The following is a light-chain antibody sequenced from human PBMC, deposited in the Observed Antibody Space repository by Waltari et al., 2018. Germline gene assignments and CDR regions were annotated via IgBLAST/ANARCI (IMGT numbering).Light chain of an antibody. J-gene: IGLJ2*01. CDR1: SSDVGGSAY. Sequence: QSALTQPRSVSGSPGQSVTISCTGTSSDVGGSAYVSWYQHHPGKAPKLIICDVTKRPSGVPDRFSGSKSGNTASLTISGLQAEDEADYYCCSYAGRYTHVVFGGGTKLTVL. V-gene: IGLV2-11*01. CDR3: CSYAGRYTHVV. CDR2: DVT.